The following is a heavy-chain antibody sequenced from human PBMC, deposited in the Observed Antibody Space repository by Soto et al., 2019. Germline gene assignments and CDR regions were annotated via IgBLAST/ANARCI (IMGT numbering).Heavy chain of an antibody. D-gene: IGHD3-22*01. J-gene: IGHJ3*02. CDR2: IIPILGIA. CDR1: GGTFSSYT. Sequence: ASVKVSCKASGGTFSSYTISWVRQAPGQGLEWMGRIIPILGIANYAQKFQGRVTITADKSTSTAYMELSSLRSEDTAVYYCARDTSYYYDSSGYYGDAFDIWGQGTMVTVSS. V-gene: IGHV1-69*04. CDR3: ARDTSYYYDSSGYYGDAFDI.